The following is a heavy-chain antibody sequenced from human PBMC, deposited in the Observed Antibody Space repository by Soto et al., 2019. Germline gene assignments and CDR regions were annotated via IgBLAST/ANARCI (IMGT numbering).Heavy chain of an antibody. CDR2: IWYDGSNK. D-gene: IGHD5-18*01. Sequence: QVQLVESGGGVVQPGKSLRLSCAASGFTFSTYGMHWVRQAPGKGLEWVAVIWYDGSNKYHGDSLKGRFTISRDNSKNTLYLQINNLRAEDTAVYYGGGAVAWGDTAEVDSWGQGTLVTVSS. V-gene: IGHV3-33*01. J-gene: IGHJ4*02. CDR1: GFTFSTYG. CDR3: GGAVAWGDTAEVDS.